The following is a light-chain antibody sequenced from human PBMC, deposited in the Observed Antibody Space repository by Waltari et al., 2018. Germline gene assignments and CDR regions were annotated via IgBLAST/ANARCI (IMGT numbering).Light chain of an antibody. J-gene: IGKJ1*01. CDR1: HPVSRY. V-gene: IGKV1-39*01. CDR3: QQSYTSPWT. CDR2: AAS. Sequence: DVLMTQSPSSLSASVGDRVTIACRASHPVSRYLNWYQQEPGRAPKLLIYAASSLQSGVPSRFSGSGSGTDFILTISSLQPEDFATYYCQQSYTSPWTFGQGTKVDFK.